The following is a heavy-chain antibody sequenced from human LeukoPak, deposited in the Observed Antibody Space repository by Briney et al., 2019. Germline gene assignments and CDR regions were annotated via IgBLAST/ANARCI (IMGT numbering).Heavy chain of an antibody. J-gene: IGHJ4*02. CDR1: GYTFTNYY. CDR3: ARGVLTRLTMVRGVMVDY. V-gene: IGHV1-46*01. D-gene: IGHD3-10*01. Sequence: GASVKVSCKASGYTFTNYYIHWVRQAPGQGLEWMGIINPSGRSTSYAQKFQGRVAMTRDTSISTAYMELSRLRSDDTAVYYCARGVLTRLTMVRGVMVDYWGQGTLVTVSS. CDR2: INPSGRST.